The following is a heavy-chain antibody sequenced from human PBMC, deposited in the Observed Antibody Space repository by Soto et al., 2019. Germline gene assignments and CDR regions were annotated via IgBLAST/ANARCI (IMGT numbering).Heavy chain of an antibody. V-gene: IGHV3-33*01. J-gene: IGHJ3*02. CDR2: IWYDGSNK. CDR1: GFTFSSYG. CDR3: ARGPGQIAFDI. Sequence: SLRLSCAASGFTFSSYGMHWVRQAPGKGLEWVAVIWYDGSNKYYADSVKGRFTISRDNSKNTLYLQMNSLRAEDSAVYYCARGPGQIAFDIWGQGTMVTVSS.